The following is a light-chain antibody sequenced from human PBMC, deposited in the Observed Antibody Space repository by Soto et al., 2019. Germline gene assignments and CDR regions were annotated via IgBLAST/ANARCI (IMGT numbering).Light chain of an antibody. V-gene: IGKV1-6*01. CDR2: DAS. CDR1: DGSRNT. J-gene: IGKJ1*01. CDR3: LQDYNYPRT. Sequence: AIQMTQSPSSLSASLRXRVTITCRASDGSRNTLGFYQQKLGKAPKRQIYDASSLLSGGPSRFSGSGSGTDFTLTISSLQPEDFATYYGLQDYNYPRTFGQGTKVDIK.